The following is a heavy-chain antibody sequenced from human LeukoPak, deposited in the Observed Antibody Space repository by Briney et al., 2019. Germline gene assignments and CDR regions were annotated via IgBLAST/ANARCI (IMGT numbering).Heavy chain of an antibody. CDR2: IIVILGVT. J-gene: IGHJ6*02. CDR1: GGPFNSYA. Sequence: ASVKVSCKAPGGPFNSYAINWVRQAPGQGLEWMGRIIVILGVTNYAQRFQGRVTISAYKSTTTAYMELSSLTSEDTAVYYCARYIHPQGLVGYAMDVWGQGTTVIVSS. D-gene: IGHD2-15*01. CDR3: ARYIHPQGLVGYAMDV. V-gene: IGHV1-69*04.